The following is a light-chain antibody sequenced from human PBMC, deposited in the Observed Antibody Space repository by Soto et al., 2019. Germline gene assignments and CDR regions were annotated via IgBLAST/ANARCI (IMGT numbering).Light chain of an antibody. J-gene: IGKJ5*01. CDR3: QQYKNWPRIT. V-gene: IGKV3-15*01. CDR1: QSVSTN. CDR2: AAA. Sequence: EIVITQSPATLSVSPGERVTLSCRASQSVSTNLAWYQQKPGQAPRLLIFAAATRATGIPATFSGSGSGTEFTLTISSLQSEDSAVYYCQQYKNWPRITFGQGTRLEIK.